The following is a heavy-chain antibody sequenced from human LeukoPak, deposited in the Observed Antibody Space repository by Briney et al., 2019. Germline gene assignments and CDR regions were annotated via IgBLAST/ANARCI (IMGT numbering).Heavy chain of an antibody. CDR1: GFTFSRSW. V-gene: IGHV3-74*03. CDR2: INTDGSDT. J-gene: IGHJ4*02. Sequence: GGSLRLSCAASGFTFSRSWMHWIRQAPGKGLVWVSRINTDGSDTMYADSVKGRFTISRDNAKNTLYLQMNSLKAEDTAVYYCARDQGGSGPTTYDYWGQGNLVTVSS. CDR3: ARDQGGSGPTTYDY. D-gene: IGHD6-19*01.